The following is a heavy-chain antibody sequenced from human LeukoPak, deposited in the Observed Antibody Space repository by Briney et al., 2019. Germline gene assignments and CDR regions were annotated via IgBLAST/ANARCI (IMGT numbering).Heavy chain of an antibody. Sequence: GGSLRLSCAASGFTFSSNAMSWVRQAPGKGLEWVSTISGTGGSTYYAGSVRGRFTISRDNVRNTVSLEMNSLTAEDTAVYYCVRSMSGRNDFWGQGALVTVSS. D-gene: IGHD3-3*01. J-gene: IGHJ4*02. CDR1: GFTFSSNA. V-gene: IGHV3-23*01. CDR3: VRSMSGRNDF. CDR2: ISGTGGST.